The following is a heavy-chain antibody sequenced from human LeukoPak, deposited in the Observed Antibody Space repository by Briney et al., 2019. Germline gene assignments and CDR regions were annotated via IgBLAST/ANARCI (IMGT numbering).Heavy chain of an antibody. Sequence: GGSLRLSCTASGFTFGDYAMSWVRQAPGKGLEWVGFIRSKAYGGTTEYAASVKGRFTISRDDSKSIAYLQMNSLKTEDTAVYYCTRVFPRGLYYYYYMDLWVKGTTVTVSS. CDR2: IRSKAYGGTT. CDR1: GFTFGDYA. CDR3: TRVFPRGLYYYYYMDL. J-gene: IGHJ6*03. V-gene: IGHV3-49*04.